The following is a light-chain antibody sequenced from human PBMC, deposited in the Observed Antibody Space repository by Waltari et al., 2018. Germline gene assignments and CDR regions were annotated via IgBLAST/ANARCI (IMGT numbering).Light chain of an antibody. J-gene: IGKJ4*01. CDR1: QSVNTY. Sequence: IVMTQSPATLSLSPGERATLSCRASQSVNTYLGWIQQKPGQAPRLHIYDASKRATGIPARFSGSGSGTDFTLTISNLEPEDFAIYYCHQRSSWPLTFGGGTRVEI. CDR2: DAS. V-gene: IGKV3-11*01. CDR3: HQRSSWPLT.